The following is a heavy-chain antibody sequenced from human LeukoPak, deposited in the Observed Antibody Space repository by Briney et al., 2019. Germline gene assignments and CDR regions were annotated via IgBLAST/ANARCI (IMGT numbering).Heavy chain of an antibody. Sequence: GGSLRLSCAASGFTVSSMHMSWVRQAPGKGLEWVAVISYDGSNKYYADSVKGRFTISRDNSKNTLYLQMNSLRAEDTAVYYCASKLTTGYWGQGTLVTVSS. CDR3: ASKLTTGY. D-gene: IGHD4-17*01. CDR1: GFTVSSMH. CDR2: ISYDGSNK. V-gene: IGHV3-30*03. J-gene: IGHJ4*02.